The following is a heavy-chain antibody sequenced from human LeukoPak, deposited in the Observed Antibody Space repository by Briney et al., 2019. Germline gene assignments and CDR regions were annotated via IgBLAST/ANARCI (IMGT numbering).Heavy chain of an antibody. D-gene: IGHD1-26*01. CDR3: AREEPKLCAFDI. V-gene: IGHV3-33*01. J-gene: IGHJ3*02. CDR1: GFTFSSYG. Sequence: GGSLRLSCAASGFTFSSYGMHWVRQAPGKGLECVAVIWYDGSNKYYADSVKGRFTISRDNSKNTLYLQMNSLRAEDTAVYYCAREEPKLCAFDIWGQGTMVTVSS. CDR2: IWYDGSNK.